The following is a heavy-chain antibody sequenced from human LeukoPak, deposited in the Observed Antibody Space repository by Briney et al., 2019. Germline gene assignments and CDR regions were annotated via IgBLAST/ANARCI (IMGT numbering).Heavy chain of an antibody. CDR2: IYYSGST. Sequence: PSETLSLTCTVSGGSISSSSYYWGWIRQPPGKGLEWIGSIYYSGSTYYNPSLKSRVTISVDTSKNQFSLKLSSVTAADTAVYYCARGFNAAAGVFDYWGQGTLVTVSS. V-gene: IGHV4-39*01. J-gene: IGHJ4*02. CDR3: ARGFNAAAGVFDY. D-gene: IGHD6-13*01. CDR1: GGSISSSSYY.